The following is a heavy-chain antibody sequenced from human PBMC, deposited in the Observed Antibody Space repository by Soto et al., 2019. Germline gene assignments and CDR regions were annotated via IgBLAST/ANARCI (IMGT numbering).Heavy chain of an antibody. CDR2: IWYDGSNK. CDR3: AGSSGYYFFDY. D-gene: IGHD3-22*01. J-gene: IGHJ4*02. Sequence: QVQLVESGGGVVQPGRSLRLSCAASGFTFSSYGMHWVRQAPGKGLEWVAVIWYDGSNKYYSDSVKGRFTISRDNSKNTLYLQMNSLRAEDTAVYYCAGSSGYYFFDYWGQGPLVTVSS. CDR1: GFTFSSYG. V-gene: IGHV3-33*01.